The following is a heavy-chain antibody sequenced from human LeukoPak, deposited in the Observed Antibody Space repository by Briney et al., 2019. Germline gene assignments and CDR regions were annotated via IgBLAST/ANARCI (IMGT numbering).Heavy chain of an antibody. Sequence: GRSLRLSCAASGFTFSSYAMHWVRQAPGKGLEWVAVISYDGSNKYYADSVKGRFTISRDNSKNTLYLQMNSLRAEDTAVYYCANGDSSGQRGGFDYWGQGTLVTVSS. CDR2: ISYDGSNK. J-gene: IGHJ4*02. CDR1: GFTFSSYA. D-gene: IGHD6-19*01. V-gene: IGHV3-30-3*01. CDR3: ANGDSSGQRGGFDY.